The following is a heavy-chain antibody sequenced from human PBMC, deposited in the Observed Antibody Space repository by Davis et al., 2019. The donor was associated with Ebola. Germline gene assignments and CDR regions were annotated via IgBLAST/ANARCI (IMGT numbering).Heavy chain of an antibody. CDR1: GFSFSLYG. D-gene: IGHD1-26*01. CDR2: IGSDRNKE. J-gene: IGHJ4*02. V-gene: IGHV3-30*02. Sequence: GESLKISCAASGFSFSLYGMHWVRQAPGKGLEWVAFIGSDRNKEYYADSVKGRFTISRDNSKNTVSLQMNTLRGEDTAVYYCAKDIFGHDSGSFLNPFDYWGQGTLVTVSP. CDR3: AKDIFGHDSGSFLNPFDY.